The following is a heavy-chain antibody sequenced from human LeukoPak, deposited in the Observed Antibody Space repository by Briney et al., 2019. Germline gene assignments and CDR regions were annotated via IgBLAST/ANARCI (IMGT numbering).Heavy chain of an antibody. D-gene: IGHD5-12*01. CDR2: IYPGDSDT. J-gene: IGHJ3*02. CDR1: GYTFDIYW. Sequence: GESLKISCKGSGYTFDIYWIAWVRQMPGKGLEWMGIIYPGDSDTRYSPSFEGQVTISVDKPIRTAYLQWSSLKVSDTAMYYCAKTRLPDAFDMWGQGTMVTVSA. V-gene: IGHV5-51*04. CDR3: AKTRLPDAFDM.